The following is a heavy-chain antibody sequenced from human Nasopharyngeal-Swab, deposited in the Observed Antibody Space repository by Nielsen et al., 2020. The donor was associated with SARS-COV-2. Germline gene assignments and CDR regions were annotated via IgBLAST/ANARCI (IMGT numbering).Heavy chain of an antibody. CDR1: GFTFDDFV. V-gene: IGHV3-9*01. J-gene: IGHJ4*02. Sequence: GGSLRLSCAASGFTFDDFVMHWVRQAPGKGLEWVSGISSNSKNIGYADSVKGRFTISRDDAKNSLYLQMNSLRAEDTALYYCANERDWGQGTLVTVSS. CDR3: ANERD. CDR2: ISSNSKNI.